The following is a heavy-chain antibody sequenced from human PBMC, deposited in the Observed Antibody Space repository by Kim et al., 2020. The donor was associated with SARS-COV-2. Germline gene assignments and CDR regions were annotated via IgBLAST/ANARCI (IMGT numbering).Heavy chain of an antibody. CDR2: ISSSSTTI. CDR3: ASSPPDYYGSGSYSSY. D-gene: IGHD3-10*01. V-gene: IGHV3-48*02. Sequence: GGSLRLSCAASGFTFSSYSMNWVRQAPGKGLEWVSYISSSSTTIYYADSVKGRFTISRDNAKNSLYLQMNSLRDEDTAVYYCASSPPDYYGSGSYSSYWGQGTLVTVSS. CDR1: GFTFSSYS. J-gene: IGHJ4*02.